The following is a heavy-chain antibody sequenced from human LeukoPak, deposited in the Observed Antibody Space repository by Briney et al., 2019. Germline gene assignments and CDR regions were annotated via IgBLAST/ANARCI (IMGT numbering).Heavy chain of an antibody. CDR3: ARPHYDFWSGYFDPYYYYGMDV. Sequence: GGSLRLSCAASGFTFSDYYMSWIRQAPGKGLPWVSYISSIRSTIYYADSVKGRFTISRDNAKSSLYLQMNSLRAEDTAVYYCARPHYDFWSGYFDPYYYYGMDVWGQGTTVTVSS. CDR2: ISSIRSTI. J-gene: IGHJ6*02. D-gene: IGHD3-3*01. V-gene: IGHV3-11*01. CDR1: GFTFSDYY.